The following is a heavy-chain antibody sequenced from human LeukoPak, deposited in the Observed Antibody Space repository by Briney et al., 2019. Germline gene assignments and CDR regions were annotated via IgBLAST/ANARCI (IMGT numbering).Heavy chain of an antibody. CDR2: INPNSGGT. CDR1: GYTFTGYY. Sequence: ASVKVSCKASGYTFTGYYMHWVRPASGQGLEWMGWINPNSGGTNYAQKFQGRVTMTRDTSISTAYMELSRLRSGDTAVYYCASWGLRYFDYPYFDYWGQGTLVTVSS. J-gene: IGHJ4*02. CDR3: ASWGLRYFDYPYFDY. V-gene: IGHV1-2*02. D-gene: IGHD3-9*01.